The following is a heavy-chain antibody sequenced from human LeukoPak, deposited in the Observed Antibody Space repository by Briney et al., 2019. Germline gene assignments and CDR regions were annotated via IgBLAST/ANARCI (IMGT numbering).Heavy chain of an antibody. CDR3: ARQGITMIVVVITNSYYFDY. D-gene: IGHD3-22*01. CDR2: ISGSGGST. Sequence: GGSLRLSCAASGFTFSSYAMSWVRQAPGKGLEWVSAISGSGGSTYYADSVKGRFTISRDSSKNTLYLQMNSLRAEDTAVYYCARQGITMIVVVITNSYYFDYWGQGTLVTVSS. J-gene: IGHJ4*02. CDR1: GFTFSSYA. V-gene: IGHV3-23*01.